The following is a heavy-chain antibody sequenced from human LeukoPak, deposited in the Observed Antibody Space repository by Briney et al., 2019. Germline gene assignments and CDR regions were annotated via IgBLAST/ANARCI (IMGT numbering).Heavy chain of an antibody. CDR3: AKPGAGDSYYFDY. J-gene: IGHJ4*02. Sequence: GGSLRLSCAASGFTFSSYAMHWVRQAPGKGLEWVAVISYDGSNKYYADSVKGRFTISRDNSKNTLYLQMNSLRAEDTAVYYCAKPGAGDSYYFDYWGQGTLVTVSS. CDR1: GFTFSSYA. CDR2: ISYDGSNK. D-gene: IGHD2-21*01. V-gene: IGHV3-30-3*02.